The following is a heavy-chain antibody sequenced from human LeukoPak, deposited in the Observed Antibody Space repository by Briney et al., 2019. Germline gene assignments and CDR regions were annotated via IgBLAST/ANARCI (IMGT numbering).Heavy chain of an antibody. CDR3: ARGGSKSKYQLPYYYCMDV. CDR2: IIPVFGTA. D-gene: IGHD2-2*01. Sequence: GASVKLSCKASGGTFSSYTINWVRQAPGQGLEWMGGIIPVFGTANYVQKFQGRVTITADESTSTAYMELSSLRSEDTAVYYCARGGSKSKYQLPYYYCMDVWGKGTTVTVSS. V-gene: IGHV1-69*13. CDR1: GGTFSSYT. J-gene: IGHJ6*03.